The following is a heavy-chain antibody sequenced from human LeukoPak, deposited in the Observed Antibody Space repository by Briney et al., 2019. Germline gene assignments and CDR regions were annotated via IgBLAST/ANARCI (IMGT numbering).Heavy chain of an antibody. Sequence: PSETLSLTCAVYGGSFSGYYWSWIRQPPGKGLEWIGEINHSGSTNYNPSLKSRVTISVDTSKNQFSLKLSSVTAADTAVYYCARGRITMVRGVPFDYWGQGTLVNVSS. V-gene: IGHV4-34*01. CDR1: GGSFSGYY. D-gene: IGHD3-10*01. J-gene: IGHJ4*02. CDR3: ARGRITMVRGVPFDY. CDR2: INHSGST.